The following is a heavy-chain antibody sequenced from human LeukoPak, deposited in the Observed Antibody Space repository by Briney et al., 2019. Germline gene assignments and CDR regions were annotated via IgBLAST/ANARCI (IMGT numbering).Heavy chain of an antibody. CDR3: ARLLNYDDLDY. V-gene: IGHV5-51*01. Sequence: AESLKISCKGSGYSFTNYWIGWVRQMPGKGLEWMGIIYPGDSDTRYSPSFQGQVTISADKSITTAYLQWSSLKASDTAMYYCARLLNYDDLDYWGQGTLVTVSS. CDR1: GYSFTNYW. D-gene: IGHD3-22*01. J-gene: IGHJ4*02. CDR2: IYPGDSDT.